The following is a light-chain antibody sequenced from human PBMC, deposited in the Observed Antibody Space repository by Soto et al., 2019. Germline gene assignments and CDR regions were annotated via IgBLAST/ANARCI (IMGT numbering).Light chain of an antibody. V-gene: IGKV3-15*01. CDR1: QSVSSN. CDR3: QQYSKWPGT. Sequence: IVMTQSPATLSVSPGERATLSCRASQSVSSNLAWYQQKPGQAPRLLIYGASTRATGIPARFSGSGSGTEFTLTISSLQSEDFAVYYCQQYSKWPGTFGQGTKVEIK. J-gene: IGKJ1*01. CDR2: GAS.